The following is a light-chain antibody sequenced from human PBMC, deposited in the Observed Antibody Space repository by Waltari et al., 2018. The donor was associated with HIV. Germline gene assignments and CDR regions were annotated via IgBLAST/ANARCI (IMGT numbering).Light chain of an antibody. CDR1: SSDVGAYTY. CDR3: SSYTSSSVV. Sequence: QSALTQPASVSVSPGQSITISCTGTSSDVGAYTYVSWYQQHPGKAPKLMIYEVSNRPSGVSNRFSGSKSGNTASLTISGLQAEDEADYYCSSYTSSSVVFGGGTKLTVL. J-gene: IGLJ2*01. V-gene: IGLV2-14*01. CDR2: EVS.